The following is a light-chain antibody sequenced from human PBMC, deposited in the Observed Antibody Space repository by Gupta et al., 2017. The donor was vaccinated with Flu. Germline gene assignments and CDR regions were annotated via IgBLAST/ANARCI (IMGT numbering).Light chain of an antibody. CDR1: SSDVGSYNL. CDR3: YSSAGTVL. J-gene: IGLJ2*01. Sequence: QSALTQPASVSGSPGQSITISCTTISSDVGSYNLVSWYQQHPDTAPKLIIYEATKRPSWVSSRFSGSNSGNTASLTISGLQAEDEADYYCYSSAGTVLFGGGTKLTV. V-gene: IGLV2-23*01. CDR2: EAT.